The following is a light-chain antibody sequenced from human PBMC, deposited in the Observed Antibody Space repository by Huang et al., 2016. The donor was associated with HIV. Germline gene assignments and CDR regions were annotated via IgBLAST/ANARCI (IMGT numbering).Light chain of an antibody. V-gene: IGKV1-9*01. Sequence: IQLTQSPSSLSASVGDRVTITCRASQGISSYLAWYQQKPGKGPKLLIYAASTLQSGVPLRVSGSGSGTDFTLTISSLQPEDFATYYCQHLNTYPLTFGPGTKVDIK. J-gene: IGKJ3*01. CDR2: AAS. CDR3: QHLNTYPLT. CDR1: QGISSY.